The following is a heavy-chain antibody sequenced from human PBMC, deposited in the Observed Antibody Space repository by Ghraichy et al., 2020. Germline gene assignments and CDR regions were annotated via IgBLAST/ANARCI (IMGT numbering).Heavy chain of an antibody. CDR1: GFTFSSYG. CDR2: ISYDGSNK. V-gene: IGHV3-30*03. Sequence: GESLNISCAASGFTFSSYGMHWVRQAPGKGLEWVAVISYDGSNKYYADSVKGRFTISRDNSKNTLYLQMNSLRAEDTAVYYCARGQGGGSPEDNWFDPWGQGTLVTVSS. CDR3: ARGQGGGSPEDNWFDP. D-gene: IGHD1-14*01. J-gene: IGHJ5*02.